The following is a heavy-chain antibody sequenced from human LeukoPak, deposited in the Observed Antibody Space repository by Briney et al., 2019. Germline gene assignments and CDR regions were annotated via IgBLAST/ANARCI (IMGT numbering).Heavy chain of an antibody. V-gene: IGHV4-59*01. CDR2: IYYSGT. CDR1: GGSISSYY. D-gene: IGHD6-25*01. CDR3: ARVGLGRLFGY. Sequence: SETLSLTCTVSGGSISSYYWSWIRQPPGKGLEWIGYIYYSGTNYNPSLKSRVTISVDTSKNQFSLKLSSVTAADTAVYYCARVGLGRLFGYWGQGTLVTVSS. J-gene: IGHJ4*02.